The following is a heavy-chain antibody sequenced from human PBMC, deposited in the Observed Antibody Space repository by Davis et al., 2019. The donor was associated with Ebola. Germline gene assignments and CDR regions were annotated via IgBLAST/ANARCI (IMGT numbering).Heavy chain of an antibody. CDR1: GGSISSSSYY. J-gene: IGHJ4*02. Sequence: MPSETLSLTCTVSGGSISSSSYYWGWIRQPPGKGLDWIGEINHSGSTNYNPSLKSRVTISVDTSKNQFSLKLRSVAAADTAVYYCARGRPFFWGQGTLVTVSS. CDR3: ARGRPFF. V-gene: IGHV4-39*07. D-gene: IGHD2/OR15-2a*01. CDR2: INHSGST.